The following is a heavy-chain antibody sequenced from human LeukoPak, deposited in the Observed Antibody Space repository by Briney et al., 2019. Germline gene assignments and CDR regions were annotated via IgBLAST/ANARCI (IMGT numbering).Heavy chain of an antibody. CDR3: VSFYETD. V-gene: IGHV3-74*01. D-gene: IGHD2/OR15-2a*01. J-gene: IGHJ4*02. Sequence: GGSLRLSCAASGNYWMHWVRQAPGKGLVWVSHINSDGSWTSYADSVKGRFTISKDNAKNAVYLQMNNLRAEDTAVYYCVSFYETDWGRGTLVTVSS. CDR2: INSDGSWT. CDR1: GNYW.